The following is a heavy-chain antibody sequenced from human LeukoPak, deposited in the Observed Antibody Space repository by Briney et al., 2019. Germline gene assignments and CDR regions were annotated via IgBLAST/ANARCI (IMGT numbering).Heavy chain of an antibody. CDR2: ISGTSSTI. Sequence: PGGSPRLSCVASGFTFRSYSLNWVRQAPGKGLEWISYISGTSSTIYYTDSVKGRFTISRDNGKNSLYLQMNSLEVEGTAMYYCARDGTGGVNYFGAGSYDSWGQGTLVVVSS. V-gene: IGHV3-48*01. D-gene: IGHD3-10*01. CDR1: GFTFRSYS. CDR3: ARDGTGGVNYFGAGSYDS. J-gene: IGHJ4*02.